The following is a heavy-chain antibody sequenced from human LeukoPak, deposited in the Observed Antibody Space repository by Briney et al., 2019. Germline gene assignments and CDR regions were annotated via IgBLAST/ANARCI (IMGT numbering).Heavy chain of an antibody. V-gene: IGHV3-15*01. Sequence: GGSLRLSCAASGFTFSNAWMSWVRQAPGKGLEWVGRIKSKTDGGTTDYAAPGKGRFTISRDDSKNTLYLQMNSPKTEDTAVYYCTTSDYYYYYGMDVWGKGTTVTVSS. CDR3: TTSDYYYYYGMDV. CDR2: IKSKTDGGTT. J-gene: IGHJ6*04. CDR1: GFTFSNAW.